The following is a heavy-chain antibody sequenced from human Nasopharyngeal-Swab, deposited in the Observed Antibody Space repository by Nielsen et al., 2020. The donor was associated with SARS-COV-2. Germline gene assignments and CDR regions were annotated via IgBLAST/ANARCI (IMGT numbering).Heavy chain of an antibody. CDR2: ISYDGSNK. Sequence: LSLTCAAPGFTFSSYGMHWVRQAPGKGLEWVAVISYDGSNKYYADSVKGRFTISRDNSKNTLYLQMNSLRAEDTAVYYCAKDLWGSYYNSPQDYWGQGTLVTVSS. V-gene: IGHV3-30*18. CDR1: GFTFSSYG. CDR3: AKDLWGSYYNSPQDY. D-gene: IGHD1-26*01. J-gene: IGHJ4*02.